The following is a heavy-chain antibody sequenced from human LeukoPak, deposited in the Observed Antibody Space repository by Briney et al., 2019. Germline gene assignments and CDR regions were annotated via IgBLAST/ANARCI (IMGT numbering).Heavy chain of an antibody. CDR2: ISGSSYYT. Sequence: PGGSLRLSCAASGFTFSTYSMNWVRQAPGEGLEWVSSISGSSYYTYYADSVKGRFTISRDNSKNTLYLQMNSLRAEDTAVYYCAKAPSLDSSGWYWHYYYYMDVWGKGTTVTISS. D-gene: IGHD6-19*01. J-gene: IGHJ6*03. CDR3: AKAPSLDSSGWYWHYYYYMDV. CDR1: GFTFSTYS. V-gene: IGHV3-21*01.